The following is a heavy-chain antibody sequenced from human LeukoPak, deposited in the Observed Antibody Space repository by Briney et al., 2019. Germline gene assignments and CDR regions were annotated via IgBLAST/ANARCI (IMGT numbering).Heavy chain of an antibody. J-gene: IGHJ4*02. CDR2: IWYDGSNK. CDR3: ARDIVYYDSSGYPQYYFDY. Sequence: AGGSLRLSCAASGFTFNKYAIHWARQAPGKGLEWVAVIWYDGSNKYYADSVKGRFTISRDNSKNTLYLQMNSLRAEDTAVYYCARDIVYYDSSGYPQYYFDYWGQGTLVTVSS. CDR1: GFTFNKYA. V-gene: IGHV3-33*08. D-gene: IGHD3-22*01.